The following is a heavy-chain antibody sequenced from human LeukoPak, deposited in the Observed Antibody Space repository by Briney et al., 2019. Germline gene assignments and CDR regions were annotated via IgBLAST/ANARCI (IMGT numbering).Heavy chain of an antibody. Sequence: PSETLSLTCTVSGGSISSSGYYWGWIRQPPGKGLDWIGIIHYSGSTYYNPSLKSRVTMSVETSKNQFSLKLSSVTAADTAVYYCARSKSEFYHLDYWGQGTLVIVSS. CDR1: GGSISSSGYY. D-gene: IGHD1-14*01. V-gene: IGHV4-39*01. CDR2: IHYSGST. J-gene: IGHJ4*02. CDR3: ARSKSEFYHLDY.